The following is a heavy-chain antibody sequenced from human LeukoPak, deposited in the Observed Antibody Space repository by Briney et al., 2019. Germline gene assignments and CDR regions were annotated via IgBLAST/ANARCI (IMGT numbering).Heavy chain of an antibody. J-gene: IGHJ4*02. CDR2: ISWNSGSI. D-gene: IGHD6-13*01. Sequence: GGSLRLSCAASGFTFDDYAMHWVRQAPGKGLEWVSGISWNSGSIGYADSVKGRFTISRDNAKNSLYLQMNSLRAEDTALYYCAKDRYSSSWYYFDYWGQGTLVTVSS. CDR1: GFTFDDYA. V-gene: IGHV3-9*01. CDR3: AKDRYSSSWYYFDY.